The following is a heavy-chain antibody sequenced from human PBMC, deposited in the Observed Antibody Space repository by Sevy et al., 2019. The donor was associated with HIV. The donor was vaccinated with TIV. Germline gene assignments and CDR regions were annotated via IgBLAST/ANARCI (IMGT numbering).Heavy chain of an antibody. V-gene: IGHV3-30-3*01. D-gene: IGHD1-1*01. J-gene: IGHJ1*01. Sequence: GGSLRLSCAASGFTFKYHAMHWVRQAPGRGLEWVAGIAYDGSNQYHADSVKGRFTISRDNSKNTLYLQMNSLRAEDTAVYCCALERLFSNVAEYFQNWGQGTLVTVSS. CDR1: GFTFKYHA. CDR3: ALERLFSNVAEYFQN. CDR2: IAYDGSNQ.